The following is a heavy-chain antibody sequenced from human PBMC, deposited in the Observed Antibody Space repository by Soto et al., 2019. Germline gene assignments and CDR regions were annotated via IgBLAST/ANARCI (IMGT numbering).Heavy chain of an antibody. V-gene: IGHV2-5*01. D-gene: IGHD2-8*02. CDR1: GFSLSTSGVG. CDR2: ISSNDDK. J-gene: IGHJ4*02. CDR3: AHSRPGVLAAYSRY. Sequence: QITLKESGPTLVKPTQTLTLTCTFSGFSLSTSGVGVGWIRQPPGEALEWLALISSNDDKRYSPSLKSRLTITKDTSKNHVVLTMTNMDPVDTGTYYCAHSRPGVLAAYSRYWGQGALVIVSS.